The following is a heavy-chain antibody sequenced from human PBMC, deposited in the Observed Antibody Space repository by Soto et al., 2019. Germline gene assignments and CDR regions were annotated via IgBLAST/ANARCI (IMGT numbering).Heavy chain of an antibody. J-gene: IGHJ4*02. V-gene: IGHV1-69*13. CDR2: IIPIFGTA. D-gene: IGHD1-26*01. CDR1: GGTFSSCA. CDR3: ARVQHRDQVGATNSDY. Sequence: SVKVSCKASGGTFSSCAISWVRQAPGQGLEWMGGIIPIFGTANYAQKFQGRVTITADESTSTAYMELSSLRSEDTAVYYCARVQHRDQVGATNSDYWGQGTLVTVSS.